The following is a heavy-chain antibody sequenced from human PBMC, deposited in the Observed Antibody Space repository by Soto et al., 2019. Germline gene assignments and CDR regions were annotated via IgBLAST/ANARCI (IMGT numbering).Heavy chain of an antibody. V-gene: IGHV3-30-3*01. CDR2: ISYDGSKK. J-gene: IGHJ6*02. Sequence: QVQLVESGGGVVQPGRSLRLSCAASGFTFSSYAMHWVRQAPGKGLEWVAVISYDGSKKYYADSVEGRFTISRDNSKNTLYLQMSCLRAEATAVHYCARVSMAGNYLVDERGLDVWGQGTTVAVSS. D-gene: IGHD6-19*01. CDR1: GFTFSSYA. CDR3: ARVSMAGNYLVDERGLDV.